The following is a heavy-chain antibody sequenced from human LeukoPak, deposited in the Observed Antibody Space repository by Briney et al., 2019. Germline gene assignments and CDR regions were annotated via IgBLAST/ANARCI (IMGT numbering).Heavy chain of an antibody. CDR1: GFTFSNYD. V-gene: IGHV3-13*04. J-gene: IGHJ6*04. D-gene: IGHD3-10*02. CDR2: IGTAGDI. CDR3: AELGITMIGGV. Sequence: PGGSLRLSCAASGFTFSNYDMHWVRHATGKGLEWVSGIGTAGDIYYPGSVKGRFTISRENAKNSLYLQMNSLRAGDTAVYYCAELGITMIGGVWGKGTTVTISS.